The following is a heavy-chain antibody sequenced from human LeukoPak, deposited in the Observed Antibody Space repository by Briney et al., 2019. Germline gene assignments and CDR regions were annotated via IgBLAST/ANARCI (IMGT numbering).Heavy chain of an antibody. CDR2: IYAGDSDT. Sequence: HGESLKISCKGSGYSFSNYWIGGVRQMPGKGLEWIGIIYAGDSDTRYSPSFQGQVTISTDKSISTAYLQWSSLKASDTAMYYCARRGIGWFDPWGQGTLVTVSS. CDR3: ARRGIGWFDP. D-gene: IGHD3-10*01. J-gene: IGHJ5*02. CDR1: GYSFSNYW. V-gene: IGHV5-51*01.